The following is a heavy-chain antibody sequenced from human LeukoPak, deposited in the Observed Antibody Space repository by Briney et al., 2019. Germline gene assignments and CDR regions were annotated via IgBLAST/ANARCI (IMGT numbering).Heavy chain of an antibody. V-gene: IGHV4-61*02. J-gene: IGHJ4*02. CDR3: AREVMAPPHFAFDY. Sequence: PSETLSLTCTVSGGSISSGSYYWSWIRQPAGKGLEWIGRIYTSGSTNYNPSLKSRVTISVDTSKNQFSLKLSSVTAADTAVYYYAREVMAPPHFAFDYWGQGTLVTVSS. CDR2: IYTSGST. CDR1: GGSISSGSYY. D-gene: IGHD2-21*01.